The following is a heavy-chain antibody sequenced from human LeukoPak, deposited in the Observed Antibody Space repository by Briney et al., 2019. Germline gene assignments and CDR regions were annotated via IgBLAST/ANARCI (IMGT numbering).Heavy chain of an antibody. J-gene: IGHJ3*02. D-gene: IGHD1-20*01. Sequence: GASVKVSCKASGYTFTGYYMHWVRQAPGQGLEWMGWINPNSGGTNYAQKFQGRVTMTRDMSTSTVYMELSSLRSENTAVYYCARGGITGTTPTRNHDAFDIWGQGTMVTVSS. CDR1: GYTFTGYY. CDR3: ARGGITGTTPTRNHDAFDI. V-gene: IGHV1-2*02. CDR2: INPNSGGT.